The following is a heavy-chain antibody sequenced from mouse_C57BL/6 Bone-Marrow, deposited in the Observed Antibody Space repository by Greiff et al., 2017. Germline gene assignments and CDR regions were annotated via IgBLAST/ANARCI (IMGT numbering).Heavy chain of an antibody. CDR2: ISNLVYSI. CDR3: ARDGSMDY. D-gene: IGHD2-3*01. CDR1: GFTFSDYG. V-gene: IGHV5-15*01. J-gene: IGHJ4*01. Sequence: EVKLMESGGGLVQPGGSLKLSCAASGFTFSDYGMAWVRQAPRKGPEWVAFISNLVYSIYYADTVTGRFTISRENAKNTLYLEMSSLRSEDTAMYYCARDGSMDYWGQGTSVTVSS.